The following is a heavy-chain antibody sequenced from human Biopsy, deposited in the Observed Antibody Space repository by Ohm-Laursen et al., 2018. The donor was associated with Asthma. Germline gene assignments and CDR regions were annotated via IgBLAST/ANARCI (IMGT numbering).Heavy chain of an antibody. V-gene: IGHV1-69*01. Sequence: SSVKVSCKSLGGTFNTYVIGWVRQPPGQGLEWMGGINSVFGTTTYPQKFQDRVTITADDSTSTVYMELSSLRSEDTAVYYCARKAGSCISRTCYSLDFWGQGTLVTVSS. CDR1: GGTFNTYV. J-gene: IGHJ4*02. CDR2: INSVFGTT. D-gene: IGHD2-2*01. CDR3: ARKAGSCISRTCYSLDF.